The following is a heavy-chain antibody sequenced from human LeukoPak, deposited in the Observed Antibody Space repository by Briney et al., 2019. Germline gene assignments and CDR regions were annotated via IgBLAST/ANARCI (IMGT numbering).Heavy chain of an antibody. V-gene: IGHV3-23*01. CDR2: LIGSSGST. J-gene: IGHJ4*02. D-gene: IGHD5-12*01. CDR1: GFTSTNYA. Sequence: GGSLRLSCAASGFTSTNYAMNWVRQAPGKGLEWVSVLIGSSGSTDYADSVKGRFTISRDISKNTLFLQMSSLRAEDTAIYYCAKGSYDYIEIAYFDSWGQGTLVTVSS. CDR3: AKGSYDYIEIAYFDS.